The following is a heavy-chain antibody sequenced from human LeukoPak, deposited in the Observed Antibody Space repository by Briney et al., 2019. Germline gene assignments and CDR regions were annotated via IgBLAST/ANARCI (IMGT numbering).Heavy chain of an antibody. CDR1: GFSFSDAW. V-gene: IGHV3-15*01. J-gene: IGHJ4*02. CDR2: IKSKTHAGTT. CDR3: NTERPYFDN. Sequence: PAGSLTLSCAVYGFSFSDAWMSWVRQAPGKGLEWVGRIKSKTHAGTTAYTAPVKGRFTISRDDSKTTVYLQMNRLKSEEAAMDYYNTERPYFDNWGQGALVIVSS.